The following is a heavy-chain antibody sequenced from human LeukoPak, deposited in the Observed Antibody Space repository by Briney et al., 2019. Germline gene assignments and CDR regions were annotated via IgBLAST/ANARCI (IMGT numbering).Heavy chain of an antibody. V-gene: IGHV3-23*01. D-gene: IGHD3-22*01. J-gene: IGHJ4*02. CDR1: GFTFSSYA. CDR3: AKKQPLGYDSSGYYKYYFDY. Sequence: PGGSLRLSCAASGFTFSSYAMSWVRQAPGKGLEWVSAISGSGGSTYYADSVKGRFTISRDNSKNTLYLQMNSLRAEDTAVYYCAKKQPLGYDSSGYYKYYFDYWGQGTLVTVSS. CDR2: ISGSGGST.